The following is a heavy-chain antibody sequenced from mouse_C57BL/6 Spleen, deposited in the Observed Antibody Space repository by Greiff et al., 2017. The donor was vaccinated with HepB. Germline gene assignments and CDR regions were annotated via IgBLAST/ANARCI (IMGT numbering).Heavy chain of an antibody. V-gene: IGHV1-26*01. CDR2: FNPNNGGT. D-gene: IGHD1-1*01. Sequence: VQLHQSGPELVNPWASVTFSCKASLSTFTHYYMNWVNHCPGQCLEWIGDFNPNNGGTSYNQKFKGKATLTVDKSSSTAYMELRSLTSEDSAVYYCARGLYYYGSSYWYFDVWGTGTTVTVSS. CDR3: ARGLYYYGSSYWYFDV. CDR1: LSTFTHYY. J-gene: IGHJ1*03.